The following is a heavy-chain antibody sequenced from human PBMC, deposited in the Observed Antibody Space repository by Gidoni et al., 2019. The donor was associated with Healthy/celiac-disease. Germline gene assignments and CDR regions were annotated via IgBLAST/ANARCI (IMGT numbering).Heavy chain of an antibody. D-gene: IGHD3-10*01. V-gene: IGHV4-34*01. Sequence: QVQLQQWGAGLLKPSETLSLTCAVYGGSFSGYYWSWIRQPPGKGLEWIGEINHSVSTNYNPSLKSRVTISVDTSKNQFSLKLSSVTAADTAVYYCARAHRYYYGSGSFYFDYWGQGTLVTVSS. CDR1: GGSFSGYY. J-gene: IGHJ4*02. CDR3: ARAHRYYYGSGSFYFDY. CDR2: INHSVST.